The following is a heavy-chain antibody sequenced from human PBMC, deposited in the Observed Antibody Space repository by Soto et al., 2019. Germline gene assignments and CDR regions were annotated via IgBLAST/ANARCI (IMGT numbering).Heavy chain of an antibody. D-gene: IGHD6-19*01. V-gene: IGHV1-46*01. J-gene: IGHJ4*02. CDR2: INPSGGST. Sequence: QVQLVQSGAEVKKPGASVKVSCKASGYTFTSYYMHWVRQAPGQGLEWMGIINPSGGSTSYAQKFKGRVTMARDTSTSTVYMELRSLRSEDTAVYYCARDHAVAGTRFEDYWGQGTLVTVSS. CDR1: GYTFTSYY. CDR3: ARDHAVAGTRFEDY.